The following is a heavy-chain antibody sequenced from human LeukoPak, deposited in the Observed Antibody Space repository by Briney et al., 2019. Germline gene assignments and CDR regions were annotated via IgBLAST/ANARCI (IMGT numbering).Heavy chain of an antibody. CDR2: IRYEGSNK. CDR1: GFTFSSHW. V-gene: IGHV3-30*02. D-gene: IGHD5-12*01. J-gene: IGHJ4*02. CDR3: AKDRGSGYDYYPDY. Sequence: GGSLRLSWAASGFTFSSHWMSWVRQAPGKGLEWVAFIRYEGSNKYYPDSVKGRFTISRDNSKNTLYLQMNSLRAEDTAVYYCAKDRGSGYDYYPDYWGQGTLVTVSS.